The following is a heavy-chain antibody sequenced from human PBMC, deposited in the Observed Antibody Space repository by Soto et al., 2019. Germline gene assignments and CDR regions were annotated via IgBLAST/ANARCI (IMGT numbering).Heavy chain of an antibody. CDR1: GGTFSSYT. CDR2: IIPILGIA. Sequence: QVQLVQSGAEVKKPGFSVKVSCKASGGTFSSYTISWVRQAPGQGLEWMGRIIPILGIANYAQKFQGRVTITADKSTSTAYMELSSLRSEDTAVYYCARAYYKDGYFDYWGQGTLVTVSS. D-gene: IGHD3-10*01. V-gene: IGHV1-69*02. J-gene: IGHJ4*02. CDR3: ARAYYKDGYFDY.